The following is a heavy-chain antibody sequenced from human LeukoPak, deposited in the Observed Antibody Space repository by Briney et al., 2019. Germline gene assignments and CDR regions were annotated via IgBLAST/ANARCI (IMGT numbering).Heavy chain of an antibody. D-gene: IGHD3-22*01. CDR1: GFTFDDYA. V-gene: IGHV3-9*01. CDR3: ARDGGYYYDSSGYYPSYYYGMDV. Sequence: GGSLRLSCAASGFTFDDYAMHWVRQAPGKGLEWVSGISWNSGSIGYADSVKGRFTISRDNAKNSLYLQMNSLRAEDTAVYYCARDGGYYYDSSGYYPSYYYGMDVWGQGTTVTVSS. J-gene: IGHJ6*02. CDR2: ISWNSGSI.